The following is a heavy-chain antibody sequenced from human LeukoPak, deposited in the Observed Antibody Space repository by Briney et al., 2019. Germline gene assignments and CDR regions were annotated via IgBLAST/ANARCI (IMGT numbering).Heavy chain of an antibody. CDR2: INHSGST. D-gene: IGHD6-13*01. CDR1: GGSFSGYY. V-gene: IGHV4-34*01. J-gene: IGHJ4*02. CDR3: AREHSSSWYGVYYFDY. Sequence: PSETLSLTCAVYGGSFSGYYWSWIRQPPGKGLEWIGEINHSGSTNYNPSLKSRVTISVDTSKNQFSLKLSSVTAADTAVYYCAREHSSSWYGVYYFDYRGQGTLVTVSS.